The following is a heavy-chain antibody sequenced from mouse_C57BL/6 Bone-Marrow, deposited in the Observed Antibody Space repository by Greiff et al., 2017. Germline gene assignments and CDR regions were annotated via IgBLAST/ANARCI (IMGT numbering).Heavy chain of an antibody. CDR2: IDPETGGT. CDR1: GYTFTDYE. CDR3: TRDYGSRDY. D-gene: IGHD1-1*01. V-gene: IGHV1-15*01. J-gene: IGHJ2*01. Sequence: QVQLQQSGAELVRPGASVTLSCKASGYTFTDYEMHWVKQTPVHGLEWIGAIDPETGGTAYNQKFKGKAILTADKSSSTAYMELRSLTSEDSAVYYCTRDYGSRDYWGQGTTLTVSS.